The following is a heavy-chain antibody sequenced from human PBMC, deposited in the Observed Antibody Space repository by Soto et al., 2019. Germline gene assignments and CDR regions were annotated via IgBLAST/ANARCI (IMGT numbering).Heavy chain of an antibody. CDR1: GFTFSSYG. CDR2: IWYDGSKK. D-gene: IGHD5-18*01. Sequence: QVQLVESGGGVVQPGRSLRLSCAASGFTFSSYGMHWVRQAPGKGLEWVAVIWYDGSKKYYADSVKGRFTISRDNSKNTLYLQLNSLRAEDTAVYYCARGPDTAMAYYFDYWGQGTLVTVSS. CDR3: ARGPDTAMAYYFDY. J-gene: IGHJ4*02. V-gene: IGHV3-33*01.